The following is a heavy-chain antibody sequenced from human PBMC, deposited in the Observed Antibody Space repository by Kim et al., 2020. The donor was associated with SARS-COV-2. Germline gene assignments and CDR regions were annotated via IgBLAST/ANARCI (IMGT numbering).Heavy chain of an antibody. D-gene: IGHD6-19*01. Sequence: KGRITISRDNAKTSLYLQMNSLRAEDTALYYCAKDARPPRFSSGWYYFDYWGQGTLVTVSS. CDR3: AKDARPPRFSSGWYYFDY. V-gene: IGHV3-9*01. J-gene: IGHJ4*02.